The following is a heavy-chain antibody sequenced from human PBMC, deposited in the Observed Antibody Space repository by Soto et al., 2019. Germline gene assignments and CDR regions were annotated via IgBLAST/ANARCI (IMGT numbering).Heavy chain of an antibody. CDR1: GFTFSSYA. J-gene: IGHJ6*02. CDR3: ATLGSDYGTPYYYYGMDV. D-gene: IGHD4-17*01. V-gene: IGHV3-23*01. CDR2: ISGSGGST. Sequence: PGGSLRLSCAASGFTFSSYAMSWVRQAPGKGLEWVSAISGSGGSTYYADSVKGRFTISRDNSKNTLYLQMNSLRAEDTAVYYCATLGSDYGTPYYYYGMDVWGQGTTVTVSS.